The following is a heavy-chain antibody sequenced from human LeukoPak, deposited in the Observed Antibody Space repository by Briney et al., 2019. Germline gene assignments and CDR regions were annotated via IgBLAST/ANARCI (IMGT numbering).Heavy chain of an antibody. V-gene: IGHV4-59*01. CDR2: IYYSGST. Sequence: SETLSLTCTVSGGSISSYYWSWIRQPPGKGLEWIGYIYYSGSTNYNPSLKSRVTISVDTSKNQFSLKLSSVTAADAAVYYCARGAPGYCSSTTCALDYWGQGTLVTVSS. CDR3: ARGAPGYCSSTTCALDY. D-gene: IGHD2-2*01. J-gene: IGHJ4*02. CDR1: GGSISSYY.